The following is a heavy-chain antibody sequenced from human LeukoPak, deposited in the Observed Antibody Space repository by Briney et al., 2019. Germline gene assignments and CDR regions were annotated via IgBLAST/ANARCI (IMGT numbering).Heavy chain of an antibody. CDR2: ISSSGSPI. CDR3: ARDLGDYVGYDAFDI. CDR1: GFIFSSYE. Sequence: PGGSLRLSGAASGFIFSSYEMNWVRQAPGKGLEWVSYISSSGSPIYYADSVKGRFTISRDNAKNSLYLQMNSLRAEDTAVYYCARDLGDYVGYDAFDIWGQGTMVTVSS. V-gene: IGHV3-48*03. J-gene: IGHJ3*02. D-gene: IGHD4-17*01.